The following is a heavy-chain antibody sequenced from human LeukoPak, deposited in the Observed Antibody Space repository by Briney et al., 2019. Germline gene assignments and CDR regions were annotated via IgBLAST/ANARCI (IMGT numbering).Heavy chain of an antibody. D-gene: IGHD2-15*01. CDR3: AKGSGGPPPYYYYMDV. CDR1: GFTFSSYG. Sequence: GGPLRLSCAASGFTFSSYGMHWVRQAPGKGLEWVAVISYDGSNKYYADSVKGRFTISRDNSKNTLYLQMNSLRAEDTAVYYCAKGSGGPPPYYYYMDVWGKGTTVTVSS. CDR2: ISYDGSNK. V-gene: IGHV3-30*18. J-gene: IGHJ6*03.